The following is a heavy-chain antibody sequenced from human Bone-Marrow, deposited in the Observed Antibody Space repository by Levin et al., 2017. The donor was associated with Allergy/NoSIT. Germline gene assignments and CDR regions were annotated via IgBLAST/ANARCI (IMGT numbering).Heavy chain of an antibody. J-gene: IGHJ5*02. CDR1: GGSISSSSYY. Sequence: SETLSLTCTVSGGSISSSSYYWGWIRQPPGKGLEWIGSIYYSGSTYYNPSLKSRVTISVDTSKNQFSLKLSSVTAADTAVYYCAGDLRVPPKPYDVWGFDPWGQGTLVTVSS. D-gene: IGHD3-3*01. V-gene: IGHV4-39*02. CDR3: AGDLRVPPKPYDVWGFDP. CDR2: IYYSGST.